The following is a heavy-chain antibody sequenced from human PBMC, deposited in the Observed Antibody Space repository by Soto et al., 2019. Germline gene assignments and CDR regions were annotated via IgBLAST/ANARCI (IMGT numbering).Heavy chain of an antibody. V-gene: IGHV3-30*18. CDR3: AKNYGSGSSHLTY. CDR1: GFTFSSYG. CDR2: ISYDGSNK. Sequence: QVQLVESGGGVVQPGRSLRLSCAASGFTFSSYGMHWVRQAPGKGLEGVAVISYDGSNKYYADSVKGRFTISRDNSKNTLYLQMNSLRAEDTAVYYCAKNYGSGSSHLTYWGQGTLVTVSS. J-gene: IGHJ4*02. D-gene: IGHD3-10*01.